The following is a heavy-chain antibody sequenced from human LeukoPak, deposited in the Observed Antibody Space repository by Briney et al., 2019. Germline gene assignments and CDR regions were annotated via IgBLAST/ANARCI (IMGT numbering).Heavy chain of an antibody. CDR1: GYTLTSYG. Sequence: ASVKVSCKASGYTLTSYGISWVRQAPGQGLEWMGWISAYNGNTNYAQKLQGRVTMTTDTSTSTAYMELRSLRSDDTAVYYCARDRPRPYYYYGMDVWGKGTTVTFSS. J-gene: IGHJ6*04. CDR3: ARDRPRPYYYYGMDV. CDR2: ISAYNGNT. V-gene: IGHV1-18*04.